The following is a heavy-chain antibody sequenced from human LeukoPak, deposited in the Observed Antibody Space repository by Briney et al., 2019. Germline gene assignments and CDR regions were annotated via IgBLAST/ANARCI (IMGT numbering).Heavy chain of an antibody. CDR1: GGSISSYY. Sequence: PSETLSLTCTVPGGSISSYYWSWIRQPPGKGLEWIGYIYYSGSTNYNPSLKSRVTISVDTSKNQFSLKLSSVTAADTAVYYCARVYCSSTSCYYDPWGQGTLVTVSS. CDR3: ARVYCSSTSCYYDP. V-gene: IGHV4-59*01. J-gene: IGHJ5*02. CDR2: IYYSGST. D-gene: IGHD2-2*01.